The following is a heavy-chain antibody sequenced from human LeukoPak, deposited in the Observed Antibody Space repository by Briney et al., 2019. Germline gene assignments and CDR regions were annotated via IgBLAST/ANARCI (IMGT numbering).Heavy chain of an antibody. J-gene: IGHJ6*02. CDR1: GFTFSDYY. CDR3: ARDLGTMALHGMDV. CDR2: ISSSGSTI. D-gene: IGHD4/OR15-4a*01. Sequence: GGSLRLSCAASGFTFSDYYMSWIRQAPGKGLQWVSYISSSGSTIYYADSVKGRFTISRDNAKNSLYLQMNSLRAEDTAVYYCARDLGTMALHGMDVWGRGTTVTVSS. V-gene: IGHV3-11*01.